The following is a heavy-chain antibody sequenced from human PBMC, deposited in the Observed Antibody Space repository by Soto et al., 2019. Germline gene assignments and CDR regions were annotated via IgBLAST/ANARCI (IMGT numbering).Heavy chain of an antibody. V-gene: IGHV4-31*03. CDR1: GGSISSGGYY. CDR2: IYYSGST. Sequence: SETLSLTCIVSGGSISSGGYYWSWIRQHPGKGLEWIGDIYYSGSTYYNPSLKSRVTISVDTSKNQFSLNLNSVTAADTSVYYCARTLSGGFDYWGQGTLVTVSS. CDR3: ARTLSGGFDY. J-gene: IGHJ4*02.